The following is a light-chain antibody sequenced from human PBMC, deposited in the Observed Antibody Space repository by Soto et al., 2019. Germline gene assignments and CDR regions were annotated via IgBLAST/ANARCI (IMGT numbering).Light chain of an antibody. J-gene: IGKJ1*01. CDR3: HQYGSSPGT. V-gene: IGKV3-20*01. CDR1: QSVTSNY. Sequence: EIVLTQSPGTLASSPGERATLSCRASQSVTSNYLDWYQQKRGQAPRLLIWGASIRATDLPDRFSGGGSGTDFTITISRLEAEDFAVYYCHQYGSSPGTFGQGTKVEIK. CDR2: GAS.